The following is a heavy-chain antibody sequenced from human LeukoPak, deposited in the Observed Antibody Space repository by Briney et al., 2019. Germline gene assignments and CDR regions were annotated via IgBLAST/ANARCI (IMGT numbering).Heavy chain of an antibody. CDR2: ISSSSSSI. Sequence: GGSLRLSCAASGFTFSSYSMNWVRQAPGKGLEWVSSISSSSSSIYYADSVKGRFTISRDNSKNTLYLEMNSLRAEDTAVYYCAKDGRGYSYGYDFDYWGQGTLVTVSS. CDR1: GFTFSSYS. D-gene: IGHD5-18*01. V-gene: IGHV3-21*04. J-gene: IGHJ4*02. CDR3: AKDGRGYSYGYDFDY.